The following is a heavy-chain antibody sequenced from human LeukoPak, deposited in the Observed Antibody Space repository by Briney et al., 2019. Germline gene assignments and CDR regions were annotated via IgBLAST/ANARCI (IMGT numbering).Heavy chain of an antibody. CDR2: IYPDDSDT. V-gene: IGHV5-51*01. CDR3: ARHEDYYDILTGQFDY. J-gene: IGHJ4*02. Sequence: GESLKISCKGSGYSFTTNWIGWVRQMPGKGLEWMGIIYPDDSDTRYSPSFQGQVTISADKSISTAYLQWSSLKASDTAMYYCARHEDYYDILTGQFDYWGQGTLVTVSS. D-gene: IGHD3-9*01. CDR1: GYSFTTNW.